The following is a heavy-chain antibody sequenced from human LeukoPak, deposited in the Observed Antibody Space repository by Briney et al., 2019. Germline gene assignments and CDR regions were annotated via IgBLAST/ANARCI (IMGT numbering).Heavy chain of an antibody. D-gene: IGHD5-12*01. Sequence: PGGSLRLSCAASRFTFSSYSMNWVRQAPGKGLEWVSSISSSSSYIYYADSVKGRFTISRDNAKNSLYLQMNSLRAEDTAVYYCARSENIVATPDYWGQGTLVTVSS. J-gene: IGHJ4*02. V-gene: IGHV3-21*01. CDR2: ISSSSSYI. CDR3: ARSENIVATPDY. CDR1: RFTFSSYS.